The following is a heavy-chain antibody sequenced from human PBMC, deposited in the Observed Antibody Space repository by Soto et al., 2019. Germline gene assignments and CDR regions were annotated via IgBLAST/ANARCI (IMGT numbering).Heavy chain of an antibody. D-gene: IGHD3-16*01. CDR2: IIPIFGTA. CDR3: ARHRGGNPYFYGMDV. CDR1: GGTFSSYA. J-gene: IGHJ6*02. Sequence: QVQLVQSGAEVKKPGSSVKVSCKASGGTFSSYAISWVRQAPGQGLEWMGGIIPIFGTADYAQKFQGRVTITADESTSTAYMDLSSLRSEDTAVYYFARHRGGNPYFYGMDVWGQGTTVTVSS. V-gene: IGHV1-69*12.